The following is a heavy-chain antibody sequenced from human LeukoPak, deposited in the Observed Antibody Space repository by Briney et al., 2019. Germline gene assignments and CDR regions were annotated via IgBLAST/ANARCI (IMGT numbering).Heavy chain of an antibody. Sequence: GGSLRLSCAASGFTFSSYAMSWVRQAPGKGLEWVSAISGSGGSTYYADSVKGRFTISRDNSKNTLYLQMNSLRAEDTAVYYCAKLSVNEIWFEEILDAYFDYWGQGTLVTVSS. D-gene: IGHD3-10*01. CDR1: GFTFSSYA. CDR2: ISGSGGST. V-gene: IGHV3-23*01. CDR3: AKLSVNEIWFEEILDAYFDY. J-gene: IGHJ4*02.